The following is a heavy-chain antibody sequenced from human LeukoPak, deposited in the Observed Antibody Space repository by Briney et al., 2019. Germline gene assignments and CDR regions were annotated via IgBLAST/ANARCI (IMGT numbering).Heavy chain of an antibody. CDR1: GITFSTYS. Sequence: GSLRLSCAASGITFSTYSMNWVRQAPGKGLEWVSCISSGSRYIYYADSVKGRFTISRDDAKNSLYLRMNSLRAEDTALYYCARGPEGSSLNWFDPWGQGTLVTVSS. CDR3: ARGPEGSSLNWFDP. D-gene: IGHD1-14*01. CDR2: ISSGSRYI. V-gene: IGHV3-21*01. J-gene: IGHJ5*02.